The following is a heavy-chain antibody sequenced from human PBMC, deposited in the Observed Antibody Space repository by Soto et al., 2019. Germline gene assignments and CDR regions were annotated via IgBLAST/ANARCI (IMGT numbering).Heavy chain of an antibody. J-gene: IGHJ4*02. D-gene: IGHD6-19*01. CDR1: GFNFSNND. V-gene: IGHV3-23*03. Sequence: PGRSLRLSRVASGFNFSNNDKKWVRHPPGKGLEWVSSIDGASTFSNYADSVEGRFTISRDNSRNTVYLQMNSLRADDTAVYYCAKNAGWFTDWGQGT. CDR3: AKNAGWFTD. CDR2: IDGASTFS.